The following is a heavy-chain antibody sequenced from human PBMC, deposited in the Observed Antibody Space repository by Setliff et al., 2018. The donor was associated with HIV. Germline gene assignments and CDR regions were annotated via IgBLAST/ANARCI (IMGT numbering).Heavy chain of an antibody. V-gene: IGHV5-51*01. Sequence: GESLKISCKTSGYNFATYYITWVRQMPGKGLEWIGRINPGDSDTGYSPSFQGQVTISADKSISTTYLQWNSLKASDTGMYYCARAGRGGGSYWTFDYWGQGTLVTVSS. CDR3: ARAGRGGGSYWTFDY. J-gene: IGHJ4*02. CDR2: INPGDSDT. D-gene: IGHD1-26*01. CDR1: GYNFATYY.